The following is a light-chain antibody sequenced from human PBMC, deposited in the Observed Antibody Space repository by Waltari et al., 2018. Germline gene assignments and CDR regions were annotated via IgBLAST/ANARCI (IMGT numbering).Light chain of an antibody. Sequence: EIVMTQSPAVLSVSPGQRATLSCRASAPVTSHLAWYQQKPGQAPRLLIYDVSTRAAGIPARFSGNGSETEFTLTVTSLQSEDCAVYYCQQYYEWQTFGPGTKVEI. V-gene: IGKV3D-15*01. J-gene: IGKJ1*01. CDR1: APVTSH. CDR2: DVS. CDR3: QQYYEWQT.